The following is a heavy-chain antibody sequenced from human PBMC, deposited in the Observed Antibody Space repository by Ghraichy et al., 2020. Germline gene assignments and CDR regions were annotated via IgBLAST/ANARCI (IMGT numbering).Heavy chain of an antibody. CDR3: AKAIGFLEWLQDDY. Sequence: GGSLRLSCVASGFTFSSTAVSWVRQAPGRGLQWVSAIGGSGGTTYYADSVKGRFTISRDNSKNTLYLQMNSLRAEDTAVYYCAKAIGFLEWLQDDYWGQGTLVTVSS. D-gene: IGHD3-3*02. CDR2: IGGSGGTT. V-gene: IGHV3-23*01. J-gene: IGHJ4*02. CDR1: GFTFSSTA.